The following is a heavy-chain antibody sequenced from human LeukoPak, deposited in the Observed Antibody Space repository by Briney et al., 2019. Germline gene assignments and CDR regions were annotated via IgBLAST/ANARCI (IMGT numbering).Heavy chain of an antibody. J-gene: IGHJ4*02. V-gene: IGHV3-23*01. CDR2: ISGSGGST. Sequence: XRQAPGXGLEGVSAISGSGGSTYYADSVKGRFTISRDNSKNTLYLQMRSLRAEDTAVYYCAKHSLRQWQDSDYWGQGTLVTVSS. D-gene: IGHD6-19*01. CDR3: AKHSLRQWQDSDY.